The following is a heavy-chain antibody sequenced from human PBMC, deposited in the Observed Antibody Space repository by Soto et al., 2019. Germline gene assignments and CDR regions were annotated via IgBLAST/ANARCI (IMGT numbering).Heavy chain of an antibody. V-gene: IGHV3-23*01. Sequence: GSLRLSCLASGFTFSDFAMTWVRHVPGRGLEWVASLDGAGGSTYYAESVRGRFSISRDNSQNTLFLQMKRLTVDDTAIYYCAAPRDEYGSGVSWFTYGMDIWGQGTTVTVS. D-gene: IGHD3-10*01. J-gene: IGHJ6*02. CDR3: AAPRDEYGSGVSWFTYGMDI. CDR2: LDGAGGST. CDR1: GFTFSDFA.